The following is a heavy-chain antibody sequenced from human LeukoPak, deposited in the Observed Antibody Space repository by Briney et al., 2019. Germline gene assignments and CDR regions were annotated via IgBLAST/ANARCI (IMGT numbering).Heavy chain of an antibody. J-gene: IGHJ4*02. D-gene: IGHD3-9*01. CDR1: GFSLTTSGVG. V-gene: IGHV2-5*02. CDR2: IYWDDDK. Sequence: SGPTLVKSTQTLTLTCTFSGFSLTTSGVGVGWIRQPPGKALEWLALIYWDDDKRYSPSLNSRLTITKDTSKNQVVLTMTNMDPVDTALNSCAHSDRDYDILTGYYTYYYFDYWGQGTLVTVSS. CDR3: AHSDRDYDILTGYYTYYYFDY.